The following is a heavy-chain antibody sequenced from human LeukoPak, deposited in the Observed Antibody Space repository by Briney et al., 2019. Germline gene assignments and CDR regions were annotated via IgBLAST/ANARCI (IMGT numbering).Heavy chain of an antibody. V-gene: IGHV3-48*03. CDR1: GFTFSSYE. D-gene: IGHD3-22*01. CDR2: ISSSGSTI. CDR3: ARGKRVVVITPFLDY. J-gene: IGHJ4*02. Sequence: PGGSLRLSCAASGFTFSSYEMNWVRQAPGKGLEWVSYISSSGSTIYYADSVKGRFTISRDNAKNSLYLQMNSLRAEGTAVYYCARGKRVVVITPFLDYWGQGTLVTVSS.